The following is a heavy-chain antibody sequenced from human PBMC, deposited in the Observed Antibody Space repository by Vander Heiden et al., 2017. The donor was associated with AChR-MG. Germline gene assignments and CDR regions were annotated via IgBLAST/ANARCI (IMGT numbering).Heavy chain of an antibody. CDR3: ARDSVSTFGRRITFGGVIAPPDY. CDR1: GFTFSRSW. D-gene: IGHD3-16*02. V-gene: IGHV3-7*01. CDR2: IKQDGSDK. Sequence: EVQLVESGGGLVQPGGSLRLSCAASGFTFSRSWMSWVRQAPGKGLEWVANIKQDGSDKFYVDSVKGRFTISRDNAESSLYLQMNSLRAEDTAVYYCARDSVSTFGRRITFGGVIAPPDYWGQGTLVTVSS. J-gene: IGHJ4*02.